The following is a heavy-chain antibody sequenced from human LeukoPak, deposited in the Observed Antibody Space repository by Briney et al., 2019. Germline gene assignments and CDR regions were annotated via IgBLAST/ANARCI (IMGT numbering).Heavy chain of an antibody. CDR1: RFTFSNYA. V-gene: IGHV3-23*01. D-gene: IGHD2-15*01. J-gene: IGHJ6*02. CDR2: ISGSGGTT. CDR3: AKDSYPLYYGMDV. Sequence: GGSLRLSCAASRFTFSNYALSWVRQAPGKGLEWVSAISGSGGTTYYSDSVKGRLTISRDNSKNTLYLQMNSLRAEDTAVYYCAKDSYPLYYGMDVWGQGTTVTVSS.